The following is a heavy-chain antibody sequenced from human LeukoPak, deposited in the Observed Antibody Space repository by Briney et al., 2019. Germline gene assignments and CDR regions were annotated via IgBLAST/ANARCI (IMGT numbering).Heavy chain of an antibody. J-gene: IGHJ4*02. Sequence: SETLSVTCAVYGGSFSAYYWSWIRQPPGKGLEWIGEINHSGSTNYNPSLKSRVTISVDTSKNQFSLKVSSVTAADTAVYYCARGGFYCGGDCYVDYWGQGTLVTVSS. CDR1: GGSFSAYY. V-gene: IGHV4-34*01. CDR2: INHSGST. CDR3: ARGGFYCGGDCYVDY. D-gene: IGHD2-21*02.